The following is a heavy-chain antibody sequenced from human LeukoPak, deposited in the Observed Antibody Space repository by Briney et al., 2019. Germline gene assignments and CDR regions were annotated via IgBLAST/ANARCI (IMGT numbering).Heavy chain of an antibody. CDR2: IYHSGST. V-gene: IGHV4-4*02. J-gene: IGHJ3*02. CDR1: GGSISRRMW. CDR3: ARGNYYGSGTLGAFDI. D-gene: IGHD3-10*01. Sequence: SETLSLTCAVSGGSISRRMWWTWVRQPPGKGLECIGEIYHSGSTNYNPSLKSRVTISVDKSKNQFSLKLSSVTAADTAVYYCARGNYYGSGTLGAFDIWGQGTMVTVSS.